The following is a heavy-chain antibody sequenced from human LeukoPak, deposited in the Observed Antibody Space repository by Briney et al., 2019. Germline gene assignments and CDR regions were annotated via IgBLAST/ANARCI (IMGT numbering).Heavy chain of an antibody. V-gene: IGHV3-21*01. Sequence: GGSLRLSCAASGFTFSSYSMNWVRQAPGKGLEWVSSISSSSSYIYYADSVKGRFTISRDNAKNSLYLQMNSLRAEDTAVYYCARDPFGGNWFDPWGQGTLVTVSS. CDR3: ARDPFGGNWFDP. J-gene: IGHJ5*02. D-gene: IGHD3-10*01. CDR1: GFTFSSYS. CDR2: ISSSSSYI.